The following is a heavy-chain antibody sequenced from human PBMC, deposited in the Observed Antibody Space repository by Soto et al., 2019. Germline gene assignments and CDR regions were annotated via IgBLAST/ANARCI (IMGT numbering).Heavy chain of an antibody. CDR2: IYSGRTT. Sequence: EVPLVVSGGGLIQPGGSLRLSCAASGFTVSSNYMSWVRQAPGKGLEWVSLIYSGRTTYYADSVKGRFTISSDNSKNTLYLQMHALRAEDTAVYYCARHHNGWEFDSCAHGTLVTVSS. J-gene: IGHJ5*01. CDR3: ARHHNGWEFDS. V-gene: IGHV3-53*01. CDR1: GFTVSSNY. D-gene: IGHD6-19*01.